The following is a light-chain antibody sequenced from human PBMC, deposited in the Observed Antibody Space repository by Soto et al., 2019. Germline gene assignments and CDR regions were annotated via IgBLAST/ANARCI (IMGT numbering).Light chain of an antibody. Sequence: EIVLTQSPGTLSLSPGERATLSCRASQSVSSGYLAWYQQKPGQAPRLLIYGASSRATGIPDRFSGSESATDFTLTIRRLEPEDFAMYYCQQYGSLWTFGQGTKVEIK. CDR2: GAS. V-gene: IGKV3-20*01. CDR1: QSVSSGY. J-gene: IGKJ1*01. CDR3: QQYGSLWT.